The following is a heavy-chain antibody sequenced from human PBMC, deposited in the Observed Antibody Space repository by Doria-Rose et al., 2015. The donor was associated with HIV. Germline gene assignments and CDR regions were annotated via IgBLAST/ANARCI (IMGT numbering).Heavy chain of an antibody. Sequence: QVTLKESGPVLVKPTETLTLTCTVSGVSLSSPGMGVSWIRQPPGKALEWLANIFSDDDRSYKTSLKSRLTISSGTCKRQVVLTMTDMDPVDTVTYYCARIKSSRWYHKYYFDFWGQGTLVIVSA. D-gene: IGHD6-13*01. J-gene: IGHJ4*02. CDR2: IFSDDDR. CDR1: GVSLSSPGMG. CDR3: ARIKSSRWYHKYYFDF. V-gene: IGHV2-26*01.